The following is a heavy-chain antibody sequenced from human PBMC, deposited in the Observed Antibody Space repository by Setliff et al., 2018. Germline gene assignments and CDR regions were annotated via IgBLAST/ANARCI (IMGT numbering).Heavy chain of an antibody. D-gene: IGHD6-19*01. CDR3: KGSGWRSMAFDI. CDR2: IKSKTDGGTT. J-gene: IGHJ3*02. CDR1: GFTFSNAW. V-gene: IGHV3-15*01. Sequence: PGGSLRLSCAASGFTFSNAWMSWVRQAPGKGLEWVGRIKSKTDGGTTDYAAPVKGRFTISRDDSKNTLYLQMNSLKTEDTAVYYCKGSGWRSMAFDIWGQGTMVTVSS.